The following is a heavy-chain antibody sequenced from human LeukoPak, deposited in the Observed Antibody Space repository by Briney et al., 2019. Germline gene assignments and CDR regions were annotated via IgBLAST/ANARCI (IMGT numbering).Heavy chain of an antibody. D-gene: IGHD3-10*01. V-gene: IGHV1-69*13. CDR1: GGTFSSYA. J-gene: IGHJ4*02. CDR3: ARARVVRGVIIWDFDY. CDR2: IIPIFGTA. Sequence: ASVKVSCKASGGTFSSYAISWVRQAPGQGLEWMGGIIPIFGTANYAQKFQGRVTITADESTSTAYMELSSLRSEGMAVYYCARARVVRGVIIWDFDYWGQGTLVTVSS.